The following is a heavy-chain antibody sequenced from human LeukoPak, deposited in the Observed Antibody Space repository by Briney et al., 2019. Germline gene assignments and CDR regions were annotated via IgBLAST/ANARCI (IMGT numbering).Heavy chain of an antibody. V-gene: IGHV3-21*01. CDR3: ARDHHIVVVPAATRKDWFDP. J-gene: IGHJ5*02. CDR2: ISSSSSYI. Sequence: GGSLRLSCAASGFIVSSNYMSWVRQAPGKGLEWVSSISSSSSYIYYADSVKGRFTISRDNAKNSLYLQMNSLRAEDTAVYYCARDHHIVVVPAATRKDWFDPWGQGTLVTVSS. D-gene: IGHD2-2*01. CDR1: GFIVSSNY.